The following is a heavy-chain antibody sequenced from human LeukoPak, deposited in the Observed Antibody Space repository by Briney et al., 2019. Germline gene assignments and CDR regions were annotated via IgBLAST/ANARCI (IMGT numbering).Heavy chain of an antibody. CDR1: GGTFSSYA. D-gene: IGHD3-3*01. V-gene: IGHV1-69*05. CDR2: IIPIFGTA. Sequence: SVKVSCKASGGTFSSYAISWVRQAPGQGLEWMAGIIPIFGTANYAQKFQGRVTITTDESTSTAYMELSSLRSEDTAVYYCARGYYDFWSGYSSGGIWGQGTLVTVSS. J-gene: IGHJ4*02. CDR3: ARGYYDFWSGYSSGGI.